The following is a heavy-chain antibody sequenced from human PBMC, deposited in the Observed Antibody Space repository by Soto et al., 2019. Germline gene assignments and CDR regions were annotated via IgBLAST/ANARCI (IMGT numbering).Heavy chain of an antibody. CDR2: INHSGST. CDR1: GGSFSGYY. Sequence: PSETLSLTCAVYGGSFSGYYWSWIRQPPGKGLEWIGEINHSGSTNYNPPLKSRVTISVDTSKNQFSLKLSSVTAADTAVYYCARGRQWLVHYYYYYGMDVWGQGTTVTVSS. CDR3: ARGRQWLVHYYYYYGMDV. J-gene: IGHJ6*02. V-gene: IGHV4-34*01. D-gene: IGHD6-19*01.